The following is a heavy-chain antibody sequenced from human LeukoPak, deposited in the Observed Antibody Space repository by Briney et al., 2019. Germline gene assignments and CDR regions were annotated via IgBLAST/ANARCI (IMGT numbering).Heavy chain of an antibody. J-gene: IGHJ4*02. CDR3: ARGRAPRTGYYFDY. D-gene: IGHD3-10*01. V-gene: IGHV3-30-3*01. Sequence: PGGSLRLSCAASGFTFSSYAMHWVRQAPGKGLEWVAVISYDGSNKYYADSVKGRFTISRGNSKNTLYLQMNSLRAEDTAVYYCARGRAPRTGYYFDYWGQGTLVTVSS. CDR1: GFTFSSYA. CDR2: ISYDGSNK.